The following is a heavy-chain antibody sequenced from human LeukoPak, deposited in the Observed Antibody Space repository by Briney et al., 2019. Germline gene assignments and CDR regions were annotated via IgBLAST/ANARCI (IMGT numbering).Heavy chain of an antibody. Sequence: SQTLSLTCTVSGGSISSGGYYWSWIRQPPGKGLEWIGEINHSGSTNYNPSLKSRVTISVDTSKNQFSLKLSSVTAADTAVYYCADRPPFDYWGQGTLVTVSS. V-gene: IGHV4-30-2*01. J-gene: IGHJ4*02. CDR2: INHSGST. CDR1: GGSISSGGYY. CDR3: ADRPPFDY.